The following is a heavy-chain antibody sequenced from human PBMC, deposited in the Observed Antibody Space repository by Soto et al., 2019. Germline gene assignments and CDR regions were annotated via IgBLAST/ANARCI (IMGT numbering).Heavy chain of an antibody. CDR2: ISGSGGST. CDR1: GFTFSSYA. J-gene: IGHJ6*02. D-gene: IGHD3-16*01. Sequence: EVQLLESGGGLVQPGGSLRLSCAASGFTFSSYAMSWVRQAPGKGLEWVSAISGSGGSTYYADSVKGRFTISRDNSKXXLYLXXXSLRAEDTAVXYCXXXXXXXXXLGLGMXVWGQGTTVTVSS. CDR3: XXXXXXXXXLGLGMXV. V-gene: IGHV3-23*01.